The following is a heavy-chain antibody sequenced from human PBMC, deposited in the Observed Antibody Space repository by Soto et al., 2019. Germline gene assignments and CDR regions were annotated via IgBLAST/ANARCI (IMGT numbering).Heavy chain of an antibody. D-gene: IGHD3-10*01. CDR2: IYYSGST. Sequence: SETLSLTCTVSGVSISSGGYYWSWIRQHPGKGLEWIGYIYYSGSTYYNPSLKSRVTISVDTSKNQFSLKLSSVTAADTAVYYCARAGVRGVIMLDYWGQGTLVTVSS. J-gene: IGHJ4*02. CDR1: GVSISSGGYY. CDR3: ARAGVRGVIMLDY. V-gene: IGHV4-31*03.